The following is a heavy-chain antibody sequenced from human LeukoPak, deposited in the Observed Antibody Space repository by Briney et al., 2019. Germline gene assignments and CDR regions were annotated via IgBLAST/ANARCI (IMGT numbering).Heavy chain of an antibody. CDR1: GDSISSYY. V-gene: IGHV4-59*13. CDR3: ARDVDTVLVD. J-gene: IGHJ4*02. Sequence: PETLSLTCTLSGDSISSYYWCWIWSPPGKGLEWIGYIYYSVSTNYNTSLMSRATISVDTTKHQFSLRLSSATAAPKAGYSCARDVDTVLVDRGQRTRVAVSS. D-gene: IGHD2-2*03. CDR2: IYYSVST.